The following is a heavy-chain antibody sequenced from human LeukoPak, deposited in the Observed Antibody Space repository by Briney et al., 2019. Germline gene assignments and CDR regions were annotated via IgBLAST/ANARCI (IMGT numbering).Heavy chain of an antibody. D-gene: IGHD2-2*01. Sequence: SETLSLTCTVSGGSISSGSYYWSWIRQPAGKGLEWIGRIYTSGSTNYNPSLKSRVTISVDTSKNQFSLKLSSVTAADTAVYYCARNRAYCSSTSCYYDDYWGQGTLVTVSS. V-gene: IGHV4-61*02. CDR3: ARNRAYCSSTSCYYDDY. J-gene: IGHJ4*02. CDR1: GGSISSGSYY. CDR2: IYTSGST.